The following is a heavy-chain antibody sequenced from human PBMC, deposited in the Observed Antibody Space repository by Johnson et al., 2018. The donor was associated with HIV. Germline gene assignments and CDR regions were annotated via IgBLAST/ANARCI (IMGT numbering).Heavy chain of an antibody. CDR2: ISGSGVNR. J-gene: IGHJ3*01. D-gene: IGHD1-26*01. CDR1: GFTFSSYA. Sequence: VQLVESGGGLVQPGGSLRLSCAASGFTFSSYAMSWVRQAPGKGLEWVSTISGSGVNRYYADSVKGRFTISRDNYKNTLYLQMNSLRAEDTAVYYCARGSGSYDLVKGAFDFWGQGTIVTVSS. V-gene: IGHV3-23*04. CDR3: ARGSGSYDLVKGAFDF.